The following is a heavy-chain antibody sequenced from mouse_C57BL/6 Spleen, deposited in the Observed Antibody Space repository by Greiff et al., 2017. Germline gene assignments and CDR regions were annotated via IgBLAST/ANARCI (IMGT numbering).Heavy chain of an antibody. CDR3: ARDHGWFAY. Sequence: EVQGVESGGGLVKPGGSLKLSCAASGFTFSSYAMSWVRQTPEKRLEWVATISDGGSYTYYPDNVKGRFTISRDNAKNNRYLQMSHLKSEDTAMYYCARDHGWFAYWGQGTLVTVSA. CDR2: ISDGGSYT. CDR1: GFTFSSYA. V-gene: IGHV5-4*01. J-gene: IGHJ3*01.